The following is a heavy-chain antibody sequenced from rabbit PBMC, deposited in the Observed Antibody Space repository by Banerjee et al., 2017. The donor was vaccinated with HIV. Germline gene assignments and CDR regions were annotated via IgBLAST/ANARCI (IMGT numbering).Heavy chain of an antibody. CDR3: AREFSAYSHGDPGYDL. V-gene: IGHV1S45*01. J-gene: IGHJ4*01. Sequence: QEQLVESGGGLVQVEGSLTLTCTASGFSFSTSYNICWVRQAPGRGLEWIACIVGGGSGSRWYGNWAIGRFTISKASSTTVTLQMISLTAADTATYFCAREFSAYSHGDPGYDLWGPGTLVTVS. CDR2: IVGGGSGSR. CDR1: GFSFSTSYN. D-gene: IGHD7-1*01.